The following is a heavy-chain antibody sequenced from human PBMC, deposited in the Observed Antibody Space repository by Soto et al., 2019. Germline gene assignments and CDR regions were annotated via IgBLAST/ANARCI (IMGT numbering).Heavy chain of an antibody. J-gene: IGHJ4*02. Sequence: PGGSLRLSCAASGFTFSSSWMHWVRQAPGKGLVWVSHINSDGTDTNYADSVKGRFTISRDNAKNTVYLQMKSLRAEDTAVYYCARDWSYALNYWGQGSLVTVSS. CDR3: ARDWSYALNY. D-gene: IGHD3-16*01. CDR1: GFTFSSSW. CDR2: INSDGTDT. V-gene: IGHV3-74*01.